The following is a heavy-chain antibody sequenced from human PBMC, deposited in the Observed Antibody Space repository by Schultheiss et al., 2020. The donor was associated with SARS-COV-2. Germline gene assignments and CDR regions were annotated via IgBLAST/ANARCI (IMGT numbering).Heavy chain of an antibody. Sequence: GGSLRLSCAASGFTFSSYWMHWVRQAPGKGLEWVSSISSSSSYIYYADSVKGRFTISRENSKNTVYLQMDSLRGEDTAVYFCAREIAGATSMDVWGQGTTVTVSS. V-gene: IGHV3-21*01. CDR2: ISSSSSYI. CDR3: AREIAGATSMDV. CDR1: GFTFSSYW. D-gene: IGHD5-12*01. J-gene: IGHJ6*02.